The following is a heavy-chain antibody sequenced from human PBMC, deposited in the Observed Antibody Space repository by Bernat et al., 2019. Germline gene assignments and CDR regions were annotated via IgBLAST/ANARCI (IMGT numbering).Heavy chain of an antibody. Sequence: QVTLRESGPALVKPRQTLTLTCTFSGFSLSTSGMCVSWIRQPPGKALEWLARIDWDDDKYYSTSLKTRLTISKDTSKNQVVLTMTNMDPVDTATYYCARIRWYYYGSGSYYPDAFDIWGQGTMVTVSS. CDR1: GFSLSTSGMC. CDR2: IDWDDDK. V-gene: IGHV2-70*15. D-gene: IGHD3-10*01. J-gene: IGHJ3*02. CDR3: ARIRWYYYGSGSYYPDAFDI.